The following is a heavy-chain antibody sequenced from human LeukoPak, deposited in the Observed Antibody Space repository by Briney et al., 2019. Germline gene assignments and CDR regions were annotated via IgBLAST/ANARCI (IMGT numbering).Heavy chain of an antibody. V-gene: IGHV3-23*01. CDR3: AKAPEYCSSHSCYGELGNTPSAGGY. Sequence: GGSLRLSCTASGFTFRNFGMRWVRQAPGKGLEWVSGICDSVTHTCYADSVKGRFTVSRDNSKNTLYLQMNSLRAEDTAVYYCAKAPEYCSSHSCYGELGNTPSAGGYWGQGSLVTVSS. CDR1: GFTFRNFG. D-gene: IGHD2-2*01. J-gene: IGHJ4*02. CDR2: ICDSVTHT.